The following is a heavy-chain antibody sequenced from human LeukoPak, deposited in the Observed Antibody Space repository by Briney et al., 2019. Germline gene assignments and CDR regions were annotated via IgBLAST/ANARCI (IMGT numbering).Heavy chain of an antibody. J-gene: IGHJ4*02. CDR1: GYTFTSYD. D-gene: IGHD6-19*01. CDR2: MNPNSGNT. V-gene: IGHV1-8*03. CDR3: ARVAGGSGWYQVEYFDY. Sequence: ASVKVSCKASGYTFTSYDINWVRQATGQGLEWMGWMNPNSGNTGYAQKFQGRVTITRNTSISTAYMELSSLRSEDTAVYYCARVAGGSGWYQVEYFDYWAREPWSPSPQ.